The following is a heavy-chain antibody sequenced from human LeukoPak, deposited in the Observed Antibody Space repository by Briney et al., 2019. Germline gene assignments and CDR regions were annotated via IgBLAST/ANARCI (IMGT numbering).Heavy chain of an antibody. J-gene: IGHJ4*02. V-gene: IGHV3-15*01. CDR1: GFTFSNAW. CDR3: ARDPWIRPYYFDY. CDR2: IKSKTDGGTT. D-gene: IGHD5-12*01. Sequence: GGSLRLSCAASGFTFSNAWMSWVRQAPGKGLEWVGRIKSKTDGGTTDYAAPVKGRFTISRDDSKNTLYLQMNSLKTEDTAVYYCARDPWIRPYYFDYWGQGTLVTVSS.